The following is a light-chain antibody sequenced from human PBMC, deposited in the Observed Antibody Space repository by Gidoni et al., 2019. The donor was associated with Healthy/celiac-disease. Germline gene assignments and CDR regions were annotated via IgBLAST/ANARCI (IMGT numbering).Light chain of an antibody. V-gene: IGKV3-11*01. CDR3: QQRSNWPRVT. J-gene: IGKJ5*01. CDR2: DAS. Sequence: EIVLTQSTATLSLSPGERATLSCRASQSVSSYLAWYQQKPGQAPRLLIYDASNRATGIPARFSGSGSGTDFTLTISSLEPEDFAVYYCQQRSNWPRVTFXQXTRLEIK. CDR1: QSVSSY.